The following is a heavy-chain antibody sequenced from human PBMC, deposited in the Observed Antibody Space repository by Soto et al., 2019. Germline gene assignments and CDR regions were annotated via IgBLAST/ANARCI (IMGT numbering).Heavy chain of an antibody. J-gene: IGHJ5*02. V-gene: IGHV1-2*02. Sequence: ASVKVSCKASGYTFTGYYMHWVRQAPGQGLEWMGWINPNSGGTNYAQKFQGRVTMTRDTSISTAYMELSRLRSDDTDVYYCARDFYGDDNPNGFDPWGQGTRVTVS. CDR3: ARDFYGDDNPNGFDP. D-gene: IGHD4-17*01. CDR1: GYTFTGYY. CDR2: INPNSGGT.